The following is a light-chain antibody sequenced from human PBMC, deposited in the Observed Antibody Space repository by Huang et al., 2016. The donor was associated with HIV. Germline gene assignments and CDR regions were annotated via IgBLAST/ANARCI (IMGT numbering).Light chain of an antibody. CDR1: QTISSY. CDR2: DAS. J-gene: IGKJ5*01. V-gene: IGKV3-11*01. CDR3: QQRSNWPSIT. Sequence: EIVLTQSQATLSVSPGERATLSFRASQTISSYLACYQQKPGQAPRLLIFDASNRATGIPARFSGSGSGTDFTLTISSLEPEDFAVYYCQQRSNWPSITFGQGTRLEIK.